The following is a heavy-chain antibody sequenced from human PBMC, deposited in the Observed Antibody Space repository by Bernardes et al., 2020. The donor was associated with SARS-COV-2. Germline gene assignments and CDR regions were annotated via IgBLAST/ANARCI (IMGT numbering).Heavy chain of an antibody. CDR2: IYYSWST. CDR3: ARLNYYDSSGYPEFDY. V-gene: IGHV4-39*01. D-gene: IGHD3-22*01. J-gene: IGHJ4*02. Sequence: SETLSLTCTVSGGSISSSSYYWGWIRQPPGKGLEWIGSIYYSWSTYYNPSLKSRVTISVDTSKNQFSLKLSSVTAADTAVYYCARLNYYDSSGYPEFDYWGQGTLVTVSS. CDR1: GGSISSSSYY.